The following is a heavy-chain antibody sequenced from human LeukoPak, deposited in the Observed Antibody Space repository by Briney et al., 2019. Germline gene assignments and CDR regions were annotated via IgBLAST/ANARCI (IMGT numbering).Heavy chain of an antibody. J-gene: IGHJ4*02. V-gene: IGHV3-23*01. CDR2: LNGGRT. CDR3: VKEVTGYGYFDY. Sequence: GGSLRLSCVASGFTFSNYAMSWVRQAPGKGLEWIAALNGGRTFFQDSVRGRFTITRDNSKNTLYLQLNSLRGDDTAVYYCVKEVTGYGYFDYWGRGTLVTVSS. D-gene: IGHD2-2*03. CDR1: GFTFSNYA.